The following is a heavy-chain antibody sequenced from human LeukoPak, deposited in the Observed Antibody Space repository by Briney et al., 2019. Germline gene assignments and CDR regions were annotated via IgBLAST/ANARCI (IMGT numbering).Heavy chain of an antibody. CDR2: ISASGVST. D-gene: IGHD3-10*01. Sequence: GGSLRLSCETSGFTFSRYAMTWVRQAPGKGPEWVSVISASGVSTYYGDSVKGRFTISRDNSKNTLHLQMNSLRAEDTAVYYCAREGYYGSRYFQHWGQGTLVTVSS. CDR3: AREGYYGSRYFQH. V-gene: IGHV3-23*01. J-gene: IGHJ1*01. CDR1: GFTFSRYA.